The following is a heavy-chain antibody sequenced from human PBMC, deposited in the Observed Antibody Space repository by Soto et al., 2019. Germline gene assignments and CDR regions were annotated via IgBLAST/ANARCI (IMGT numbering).Heavy chain of an antibody. Sequence: SVEVSFKASGGPFSSYAISWVRQAPGQGLEWMGGIIPIFGTANYAQKFHGRVTITAYKSTSTAYMELSSLRSEDTAVYYCAHGDVTYFFDYWGQGTMVTVSS. V-gene: IGHV1-69*06. D-gene: IGHD2-21*02. CDR2: IIPIFGTA. CDR3: AHGDVTYFFDY. J-gene: IGHJ4*02. CDR1: GGPFSSYA.